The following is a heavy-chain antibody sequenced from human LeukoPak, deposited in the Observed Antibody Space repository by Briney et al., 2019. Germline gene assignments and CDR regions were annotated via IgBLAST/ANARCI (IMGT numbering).Heavy chain of an antibody. V-gene: IGHV5-51*01. CDR2: IYPGDSDT. CDR3: ARGSTTPTNWFDP. D-gene: IGHD1-14*01. CDR1: GYSFTSYW. J-gene: IGHJ5*02. Sequence: GESLKISCKGAGYSFTSYWIGWVRQMPGKGLEWMGIIYPGDSDTRYSPSFQGPVTISADKSISTAYLQWSSLKASDTAMYYCARGSTTPTNWFDPWGQGTLVTVS.